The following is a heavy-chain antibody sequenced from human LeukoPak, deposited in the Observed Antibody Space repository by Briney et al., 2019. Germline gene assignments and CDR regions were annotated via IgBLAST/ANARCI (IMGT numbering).Heavy chain of an antibody. CDR3: AKGIHSGSYENAYFQH. D-gene: IGHD1-26*01. V-gene: IGHV3-30*02. CDR1: GFTFSSYG. J-gene: IGHJ1*01. CDR2: IRYDGSNK. Sequence: GGSLRLSCAASGFTFSSYGMHWVRQAPGKGLEWVAFIRYDGSNKYYADSVKGRFTISRDNSKNTLYLQMNSLRAEDTAVYYCAKGIHSGSYENAYFQHWGQGTLVTVSS.